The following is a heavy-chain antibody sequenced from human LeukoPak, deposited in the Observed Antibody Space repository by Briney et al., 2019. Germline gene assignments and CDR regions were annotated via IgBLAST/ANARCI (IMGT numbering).Heavy chain of an antibody. CDR2: IRNKANSYTT. V-gene: IGHV3-72*01. CDR1: GFTFSDHY. J-gene: IGHJ4*02. CDR3: ARRVFGGNCYYGY. Sequence: PGGSLRLSCAASGFTFSDHYMDWVRQAPGKGLEWVGRIRNKANSYTTDYAASVKGRFTISRDDSKNSLYLQMNSLKTEDTAVYYCARRVFGGNCYYGYWGQGALVTVSS. D-gene: IGHD2-15*01.